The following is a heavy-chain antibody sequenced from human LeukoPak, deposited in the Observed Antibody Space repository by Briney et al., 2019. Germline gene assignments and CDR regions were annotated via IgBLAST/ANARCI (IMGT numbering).Heavy chain of an antibody. Sequence: GASVKVSCKASGYTFTSYDINWVRQATGQGLEWMGWMNPNSGNTNYAQKFQGRVTMTRDTSISTAYMELSRLRSDDTAVYYCARVPPYGGGDYWGQGTLVTVSS. CDR1: GYTFTSYD. CDR2: MNPNSGNT. CDR3: ARVPPYGGGDY. J-gene: IGHJ4*02. D-gene: IGHD4-23*01. V-gene: IGHV1-2*02.